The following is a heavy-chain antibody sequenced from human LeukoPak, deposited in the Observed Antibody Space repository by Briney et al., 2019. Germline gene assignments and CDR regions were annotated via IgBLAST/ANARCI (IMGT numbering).Heavy chain of an antibody. CDR1: GFTFSYYG. D-gene: IGHD2-2*01. CDR3: AKDMIVVVPTAREYFDY. CDR2: LQKDGSDV. Sequence: GGSLRLSCAASGFTFSYYGMHWVRQAPDKGLEWVAFLQKDGSDVHYADSVEGRFTISRDNSKNTLYLQMNSLRTEDTAVYYCAKDMIVVVPTAREYFDYWGQGTLVTVSS. V-gene: IGHV3-30*02. J-gene: IGHJ4*02.